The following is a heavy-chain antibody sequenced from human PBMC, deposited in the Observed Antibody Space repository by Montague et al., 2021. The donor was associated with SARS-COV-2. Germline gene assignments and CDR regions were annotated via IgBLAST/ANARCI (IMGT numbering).Heavy chain of an antibody. CDR3: VGAPNEYYFDY. CDR2: IYHSGTT. CDR1: GGSINSFY. J-gene: IGHJ4*02. D-gene: IGHD3-16*01. V-gene: IGHV4-59*07. Sequence: SDTRSLTCIVSGGSINSFYWSWIRQPPGKGLEWIGYIYHSGTTHYSPSLKSRVAISLDTSKSRLSLELTSVTVADTSIYFCVGAPNEYYFDYWGQGTPVSVSS.